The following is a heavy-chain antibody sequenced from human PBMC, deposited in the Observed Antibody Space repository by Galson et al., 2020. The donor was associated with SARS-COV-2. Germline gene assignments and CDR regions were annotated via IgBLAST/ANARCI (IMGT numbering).Heavy chain of an antibody. CDR3: VKALVSGLYLDRYYTDV. D-gene: IGHD3-3*01. Sequence: GGSLRLSCSAAGFTFSRYAMYWVRQAPGKGLEYVSGISRNAGSINYADSVNGRFTIARDNSKNTLYLQMSSLKVEDTAVYYCVKALVSGLYLDRYYTDVWGKGTTVTVSS. V-gene: IGHV3-64D*06. CDR1: GFTFSRYA. J-gene: IGHJ6*03. CDR2: ISRNAGSI.